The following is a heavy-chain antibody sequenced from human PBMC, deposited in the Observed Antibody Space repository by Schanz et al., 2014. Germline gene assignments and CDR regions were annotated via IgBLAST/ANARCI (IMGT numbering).Heavy chain of an antibody. D-gene: IGHD5-12*01. CDR2: VCYDGSKK. V-gene: IGHV3-33*01. CDR3: ARDPNSVNELDY. Sequence: LVESGGGVVQPGRSLRLSCAASGFTFSSYGMHWVRQVPGKGLEWVAVVCYDGSKKYYADSVKGRFTLSRDNVKNSVYLQMNSLRVEDTAVYYCARDPNSVNELDYWGQGTLVTVSS. J-gene: IGHJ4*02. CDR1: GFTFSSYG.